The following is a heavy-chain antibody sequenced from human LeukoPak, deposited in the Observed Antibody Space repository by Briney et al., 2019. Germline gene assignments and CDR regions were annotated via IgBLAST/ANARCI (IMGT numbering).Heavy chain of an antibody. CDR3: ARGLENFDC. D-gene: IGHD4-11*01. V-gene: IGHV1-2*06. CDR1: GYTFTGYY. Sequence: ASVKVPCKASGYTFTGYYMHWVRQAPGQGLEWVGRINPNSGGTSFVQKFQGSVTMTRDTSISTAYMKLSRLRSDDTAVYYCARGLENFDCWGQGTLVTVSS. CDR2: INPNSGGT. J-gene: IGHJ4*02.